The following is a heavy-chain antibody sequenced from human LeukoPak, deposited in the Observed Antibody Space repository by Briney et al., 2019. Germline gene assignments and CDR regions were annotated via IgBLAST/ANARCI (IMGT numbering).Heavy chain of an antibody. D-gene: IGHD2-15*01. Sequence: GASVKVSCKASGYTFTSYDISWVRQAPGQGLEWMGWISAYNGNTNYVQNLQGRVTMTTDTSTSTAYMELRSLRSDDTAVYYCARVWYSALWYFGLWGRGTLVTVSS. CDR2: ISAYNGNT. J-gene: IGHJ2*01. CDR1: GYTFTSYD. CDR3: ARVWYSALWYFGL. V-gene: IGHV1-18*01.